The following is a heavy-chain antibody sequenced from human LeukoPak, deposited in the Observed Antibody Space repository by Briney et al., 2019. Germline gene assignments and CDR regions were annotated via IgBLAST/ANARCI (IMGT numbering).Heavy chain of an antibody. CDR3: ARGYCSGGSCYSYYYYNYMDV. J-gene: IGHJ6*03. D-gene: IGHD2-15*01. Sequence: WVRQPPGKGLEWIGSISYSGSTYYNPSLKSRVTISVDTSKNQFSLKLSSVTAADTAVYYCARGYCSGGSCYSYYYYNYMDVWGKGTTVTVSS. CDR2: ISYSGST. V-gene: IGHV4-39*07.